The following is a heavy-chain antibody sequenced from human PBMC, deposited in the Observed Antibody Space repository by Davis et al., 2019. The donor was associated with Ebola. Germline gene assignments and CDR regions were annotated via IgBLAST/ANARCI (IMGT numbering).Heavy chain of an antibody. Sequence: PSETLSLTCAVYGGSFSGYYWSWIRQPPGKGLEWIGEINHSGSTNYNPSLKSRVTISVDTSKNQFSLKLSSVTAADTAVYYCARAPRYDDYQFDYWGQGTLVTVSS. J-gene: IGHJ4*02. V-gene: IGHV4-34*01. CDR3: ARAPRYDDYQFDY. CDR1: GGSFSGYY. D-gene: IGHD4-17*01. CDR2: INHSGST.